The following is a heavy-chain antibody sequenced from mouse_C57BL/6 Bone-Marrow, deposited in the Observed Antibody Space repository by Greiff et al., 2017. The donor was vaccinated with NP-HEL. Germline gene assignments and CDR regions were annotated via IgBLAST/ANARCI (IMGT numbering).Heavy chain of an antibody. CDR2: IYPRSGNT. J-gene: IGHJ1*03. Sequence: QVQPKQSGAELARPGASVKLSCKASGYTFTSYGISWVKQRTGQGLEWIGEIYPRSGNTYYNEKFKGKATLTADKSSSTAYMELRSLTSEDSAVYFCARSGLRRPYWYFDVWGTGATVTVSS. V-gene: IGHV1-81*01. CDR3: ARSGLRRPYWYFDV. D-gene: IGHD2-4*01. CDR1: GYTFTSYG.